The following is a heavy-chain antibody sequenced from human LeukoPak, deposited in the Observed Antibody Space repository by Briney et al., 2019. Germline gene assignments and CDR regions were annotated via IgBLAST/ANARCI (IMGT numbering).Heavy chain of an antibody. Sequence: ASVKVSCKASGYTFTSYDINWVRQATGQGLEWMGWMNPNSGNTGYAQKFQGRVTITRNTSISTAYMELSSLRSEDTAVYCCARGHPSGRRVDYWGQGTLVTVSS. V-gene: IGHV1-8*03. J-gene: IGHJ4*02. D-gene: IGHD3-10*01. CDR3: ARGHPSGRRVDY. CDR1: GYTFTSYD. CDR2: MNPNSGNT.